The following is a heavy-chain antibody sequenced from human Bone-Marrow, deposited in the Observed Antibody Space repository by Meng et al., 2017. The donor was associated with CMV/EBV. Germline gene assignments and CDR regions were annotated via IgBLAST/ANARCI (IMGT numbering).Heavy chain of an antibody. CDR3: ASLHGYCSSTSCYTP. CDR2: IYHSGST. D-gene: IGHD2-2*02. Sequence: GSLRLSCTVSGYSISSGYYWGWIRQPPGKGLEWIGSIYHSGSTYYNPSLKSRVTISVDTSKNQFSLKLSSVTAADTAVYYCASLHGYCSSTSCYTPWGQGTMVTASS. CDR1: GYSISSGYY. J-gene: IGHJ3*01. V-gene: IGHV4-38-2*02.